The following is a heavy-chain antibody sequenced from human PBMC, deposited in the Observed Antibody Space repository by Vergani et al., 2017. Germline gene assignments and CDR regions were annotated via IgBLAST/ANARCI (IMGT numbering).Heavy chain of an antibody. J-gene: IGHJ4*02. CDR2: IYTSGST. CDR3: ARERADSTSRLVDY. D-gene: IGHD2-2*01. V-gene: IGHV4-61*02. CDR1: GGSISSGSYY. Sequence: QVQLQESGPGLVKPSQTLSLTCTVSGGSISSGSYYWSWIRQPAGKGREWIGRIYTSGSTNYNPTLKSRVTISGDASKNQFSLKLSSVTAADRAVYYCARERADSTSRLVDYWGQGTLVTVSS.